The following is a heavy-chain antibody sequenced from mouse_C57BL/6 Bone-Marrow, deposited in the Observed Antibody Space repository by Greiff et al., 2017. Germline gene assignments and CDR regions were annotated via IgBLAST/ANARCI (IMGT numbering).Heavy chain of an antibody. CDR2: IWSGGST. V-gene: IGHV2-2*01. CDR1: GFSLTSYG. CDR3: ARSYDGYYGAWFAY. J-gene: IGHJ3*01. D-gene: IGHD2-3*01. Sequence: VQLKESGPGLVQPSQSLSITCTVSGFSLTSYGVHWVRQSPGKGLEWLGVIWSGGSTDYNAAFISRLSISKDNSKSQVFFKMNSLQADDTAIYYCARSYDGYYGAWFAYWGQGTLVTVSA.